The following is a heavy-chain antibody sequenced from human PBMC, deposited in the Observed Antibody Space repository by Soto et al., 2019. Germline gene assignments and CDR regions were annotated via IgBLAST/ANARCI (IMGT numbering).Heavy chain of an antibody. Sequence: GESLKISCKGSGYSFTSYWISWVRQMPGKGLEWMGRIDPSDSYTNYSPSFQGHVTISAYKSISTAYLQWSSLKASDTAMYYCARHIFPKYYYHSIGAPGWNYYYYGMDVWGQGTTVTVSS. CDR1: GYSFTSYW. V-gene: IGHV5-10-1*01. J-gene: IGHJ6*02. CDR3: ARHIFPKYYYHSIGAPGWNYYYYGMDV. D-gene: IGHD3-22*01. CDR2: IDPSDSYT.